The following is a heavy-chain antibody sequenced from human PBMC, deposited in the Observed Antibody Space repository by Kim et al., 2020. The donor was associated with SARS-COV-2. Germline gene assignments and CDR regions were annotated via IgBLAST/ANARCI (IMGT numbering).Heavy chain of an antibody. D-gene: IGHD6-19*01. CDR3: ERDLYSSGWYGWDYYYYGMDV. J-gene: IGHJ6*02. CDR2: INPNSGGT. V-gene: IGHV1-2*02. CDR1: GYTFTGYY. Sequence: ASVKVSCKASGYTFTGYYMHWVRQAPGQGLEWMGWINPNSGGTNYAQKFQGRVTMTRDTSISTAYMELSRLRSDDTAVYYCERDLYSSGWYGWDYYYYGMDVWGQGATVTVSS.